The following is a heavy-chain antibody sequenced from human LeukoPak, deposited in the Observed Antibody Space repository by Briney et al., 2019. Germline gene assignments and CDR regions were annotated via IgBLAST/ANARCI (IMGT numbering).Heavy chain of an antibody. CDR3: VKDRGGTYYFDF. CDR2: IRYDGSTK. V-gene: IGHV3-30*02. Sequence: GGSLILTCAASGFTFSSSGMHWVRQAPGKGLEWVTFIRYDGSTKSYADSVKGRFTISRDNSKNTLYLQMNSLRAEDTAVYYSVKDRGGTYYFDFWGQGTPVTVSS. D-gene: IGHD1-26*01. CDR1: GFTFSSSG. J-gene: IGHJ4*02.